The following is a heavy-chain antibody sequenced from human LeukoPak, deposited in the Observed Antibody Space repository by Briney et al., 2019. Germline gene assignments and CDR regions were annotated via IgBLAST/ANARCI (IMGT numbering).Heavy chain of an antibody. J-gene: IGHJ5*02. V-gene: IGHV3-48*02. D-gene: IGHD2-2*01. Sequence: PGGSLRLSCAASGFTFGSYSMNWVRQAPGKGLEWVSYISSSSSTIYYADSVKGRFTISRDNAKNSLYLQMNSLRDEDTAVYYCARGPIVVVPAAAYNWFDPWGQGTLVTVSS. CDR2: ISSSSSTI. CDR3: ARGPIVVVPAAAYNWFDP. CDR1: GFTFGSYS.